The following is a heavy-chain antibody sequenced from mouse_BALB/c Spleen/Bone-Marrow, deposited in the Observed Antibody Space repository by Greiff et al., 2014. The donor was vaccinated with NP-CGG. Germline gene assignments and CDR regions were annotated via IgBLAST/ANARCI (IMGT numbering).Heavy chain of an antibody. V-gene: IGHV1-80*01. CDR2: IYPGDGDT. D-gene: IGHD1-1*01. CDR3: ASRGDYSYAMDY. J-gene: IGHJ4*01. Sequence: QVQLQQPGAELVRPGSSVKISCKASGYAFSKYWMNWMQQRPGQGLEWIGQIYPGDGDTNYNGKFKGKATLTADKSSSTAYMQLSSLTSEDSAVYFCASRGDYSYAMDYWGQGTSVTVSS. CDR1: GYAFSKYW.